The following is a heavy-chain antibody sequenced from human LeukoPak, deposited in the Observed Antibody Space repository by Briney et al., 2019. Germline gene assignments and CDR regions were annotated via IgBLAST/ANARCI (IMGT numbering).Heavy chain of an antibody. CDR3: ARTGDNADDY. CDR1: GFTFSNAW. J-gene: IGHJ4*02. CDR2: IRKDGSEK. Sequence: GGSLRLSCAASGFTFSNAWMTWVRQAPGKGLEWVANIRKDGSEKYYVDSVKGRFTVSRDNVKNSLFLQMDSLRADDTAVYYCARTGDNADDYWGQGTLVIVSS. V-gene: IGHV3-7*01. D-gene: IGHD3-10*01.